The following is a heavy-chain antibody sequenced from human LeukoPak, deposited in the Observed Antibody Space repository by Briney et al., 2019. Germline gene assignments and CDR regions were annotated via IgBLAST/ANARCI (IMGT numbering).Heavy chain of an antibody. D-gene: IGHD3-22*01. CDR2: ITRNSGTV. V-gene: IGHV3-48*02. J-gene: IGHJ6*02. Sequence: QSGGSLRLSCAASGFSFSRYWMSWVRQAPRKGLEWLAYITRNSGTVYYAGSVKGRVTISRDNAKNSLYLQMNSLRDEDSAVYYCARDYGYYYDSSGRNGNYGMDVWGQGTTVTVSS. CDR1: GFSFSRYW. CDR3: ARDYGYYYDSSGRNGNYGMDV.